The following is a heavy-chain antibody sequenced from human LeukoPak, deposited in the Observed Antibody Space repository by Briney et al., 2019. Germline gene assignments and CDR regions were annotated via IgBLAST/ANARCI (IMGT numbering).Heavy chain of an antibody. CDR1: GFTFDNSA. CDR2: ISGSGGST. CDR3: AKGSGATRPYYFDY. Sequence: GSLRLSCAASGFTFDNSAMSWVRPAPGRGLEWVSAISGSGGSTYSADSVKGRFSISRDNSKNTLFLQMSSLRAKDTAVYYCAKGSGATRPYYFDYWGQGTLVTVSS. V-gene: IGHV3-23*01. D-gene: IGHD2-21*01. J-gene: IGHJ4*02.